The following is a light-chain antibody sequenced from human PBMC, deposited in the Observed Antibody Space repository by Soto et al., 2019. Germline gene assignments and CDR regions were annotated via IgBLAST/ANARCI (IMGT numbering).Light chain of an antibody. J-gene: IGKJ1*01. Sequence: DIVLTQSPLSLPVTPGEPASISCRSSQSLLHSNGYYYLDWYLQKPGQSPQLLIYLGSNRAFGVPDRFSGSVSGTNFTLNINRVAAEDVGIYYCMQALQTPPWTFGQGTKVEIK. V-gene: IGKV2-28*01. CDR2: LGS. CDR3: MQALQTPPWT. CDR1: QSLLHSNGYYY.